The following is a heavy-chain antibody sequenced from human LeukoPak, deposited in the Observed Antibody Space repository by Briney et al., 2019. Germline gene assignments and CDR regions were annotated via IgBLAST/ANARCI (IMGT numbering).Heavy chain of an antibody. D-gene: IGHD2-15*01. CDR3: AKDRAYCSGASCPQGDY. J-gene: IGHJ4*02. CDR1: GFTFSNYA. CDR2: ISGSGGSM. Sequence: GGSLRLSCAASGFTFSNYAMSWVRQAPGKGLEWVSAISGSGGSMYYADSVKGRFTISRDISKNTLYLQMISLRAEDTAVYYCAKDRAYCSGASCPQGDYWSQGTLVTVSS. V-gene: IGHV3-23*01.